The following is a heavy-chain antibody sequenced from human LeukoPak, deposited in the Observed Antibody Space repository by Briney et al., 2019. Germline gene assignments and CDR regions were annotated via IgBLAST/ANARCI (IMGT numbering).Heavy chain of an antibody. CDR3: ARDHTGYCSSTSCYAPFDY. V-gene: IGHV1-18*01. J-gene: IGHJ4*02. Sequence: ASVKVSCKASGYTFTSYGISWVRRAPGQGLEWMGWISAYNGNTNYAQKLQGRVTMTTDTSTSTAYMELRSLRSDDTAVYYCARDHTGYCSSTSCYAPFDYWGQGTLVTVSS. D-gene: IGHD2-2*01. CDR1: GYTFTSYG. CDR2: ISAYNGNT.